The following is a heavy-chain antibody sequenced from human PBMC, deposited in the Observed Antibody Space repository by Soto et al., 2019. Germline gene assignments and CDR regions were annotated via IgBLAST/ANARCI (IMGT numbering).Heavy chain of an antibody. CDR1: GGSISSYY. V-gene: IGHV4-59*01. D-gene: IGHD1-26*01. CDR2: IYYSGST. CDR3: ARDRVGRAYYYGMDV. Sequence: PSETLSLTCTVSGGSISSYYWSWIRQPPGKGLEWIGYIYYSGSTTYNPSLKSRVTISVDTSQNQFFLKLSSVTAADTAVYYCARDRVGRAYYYGMDVWGQGTTVTVSS. J-gene: IGHJ6*02.